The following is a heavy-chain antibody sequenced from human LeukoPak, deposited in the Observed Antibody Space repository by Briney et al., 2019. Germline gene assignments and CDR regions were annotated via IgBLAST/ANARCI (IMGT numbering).Heavy chain of an antibody. Sequence: SETLSLTCTVSGGSISSYYWSWIRQPPGKGLEWIGYIYYSGSTNYNPSLKSRVTISVDTSKNQFSLKLSSVTAADTAVYYCARVLTGGGPFDYWGQGTLVTVSS. CDR1: GGSISSYY. V-gene: IGHV4-59*01. J-gene: IGHJ4*02. D-gene: IGHD7-27*01. CDR3: ARVLTGGGPFDY. CDR2: IYYSGST.